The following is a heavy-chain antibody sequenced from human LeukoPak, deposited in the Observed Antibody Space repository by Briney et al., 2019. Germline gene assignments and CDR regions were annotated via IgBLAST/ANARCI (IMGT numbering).Heavy chain of an antibody. D-gene: IGHD3-3*01. Sequence: SETLSLTCTVSGGSISSGSYYWSWIRQPAGKGLEWIGRIYTSGSTNYNPSLKSRVTISADTSKNQFSLKLSSVTAADTAVYYCARGLNDSWTGENYWGQGTLVTVSS. J-gene: IGHJ4*02. CDR1: GGSISSGSYY. CDR3: ARGLNDSWTGENY. CDR2: IYTSGST. V-gene: IGHV4-61*02.